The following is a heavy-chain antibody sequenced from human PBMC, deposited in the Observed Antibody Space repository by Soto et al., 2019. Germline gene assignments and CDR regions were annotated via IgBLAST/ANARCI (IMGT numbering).Heavy chain of an antibody. CDR1: GGSLGVYY. D-gene: IGHD1-7*01. J-gene: IGHJ5*02. CDR3: ARAYLTGTTPPYNWFDR. Sequence: QVQLLQCGTGSLKPSETLSLTCTVHGGSLGVYYLNWIRQSPGKALEWIGEVSHVDSTNYNPSLKGRATISLDTPKNQFSLKLTSMTAADTAVYYCARAYLTGTTPPYNWFDRWGQGTLVTVSS. V-gene: IGHV4-34*01. CDR2: VSHVDST.